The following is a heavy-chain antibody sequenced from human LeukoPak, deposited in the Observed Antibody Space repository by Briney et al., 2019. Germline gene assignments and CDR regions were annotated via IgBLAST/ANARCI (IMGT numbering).Heavy chain of an antibody. D-gene: IGHD5-24*01. V-gene: IGHV3-43D*03. Sequence: GGSLRLSCAASGFTFDGYAMHWVRQPPGKGLEWVSLISWDGGTTSYADSVKGRFTISRDNSKNTLYLQMNSLRAEDTAVYYCAINHRDGYSELGYWGQGTLVTVSS. CDR2: ISWDGGTT. CDR3: AINHRDGYSELGY. J-gene: IGHJ4*02. CDR1: GFTFDGYA.